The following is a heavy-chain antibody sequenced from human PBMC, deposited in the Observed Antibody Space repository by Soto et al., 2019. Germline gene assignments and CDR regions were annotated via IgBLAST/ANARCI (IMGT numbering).Heavy chain of an antibody. J-gene: IGHJ4*02. V-gene: IGHV1-46*01. D-gene: IGHD6-19*01. CDR1: GYTFTSYY. CDR2: ISPSGGST. CDR3: ARRIRSGWYFDY. Sequence: ASVKVSCKASGYTFTSYYMHWVRQAPGQGLEWMGRISPSGGSTSYAQKLQGRVTMTTDTSTSTAYMELRSLRSDDTAVYYCARRIRSGWYFDYWGQGTLVTVS.